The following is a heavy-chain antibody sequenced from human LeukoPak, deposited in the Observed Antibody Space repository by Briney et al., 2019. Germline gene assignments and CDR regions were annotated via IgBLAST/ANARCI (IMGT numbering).Heavy chain of an antibody. D-gene: IGHD1-1*01. Sequence: GGSLRLSCAASGFTFSSYGMHWVRQAPGKGLEWVSTISNHDGSTYYADSVKGRFTISRDNSKNTLYLQMNSLTGEDTAIYYCAKATGTLGNWGQGTLVTVSS. V-gene: IGHV3-23*01. CDR2: ISNHDGST. J-gene: IGHJ4*02. CDR3: AKATGTLGN. CDR1: GFTFSSYG.